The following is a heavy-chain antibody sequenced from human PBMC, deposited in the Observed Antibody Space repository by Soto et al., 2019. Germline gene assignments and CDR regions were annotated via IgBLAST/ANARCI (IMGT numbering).Heavy chain of an antibody. CDR1: GFTFSSYW. CDR3: ARGPPGSGWYWFDP. D-gene: IGHD6-19*01. J-gene: IGHJ5*02. V-gene: IGHV3-74*01. Sequence: EVQLVESGGGLVQPGGSLRLSCAASGFTFSSYWMHWVRQAPGKGLVWVSRINSDGSSTSYADSVKGRFTISRDNAKNTLYLQMNSLSAEDTAVYYGARGPPGSGWYWFDPWGQGTLVTVSS. CDR2: INSDGSST.